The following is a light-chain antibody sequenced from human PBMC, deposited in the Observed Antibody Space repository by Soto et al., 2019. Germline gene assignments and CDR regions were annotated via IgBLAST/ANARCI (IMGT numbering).Light chain of an antibody. CDR3: QQRTDWVT. Sequence: IVMAQSPATLSVSPGERATLSCRASQSVSSNLAWYQQKPGQAPRLLIYEASNRATGIPARFSGSGSGTDFTLTISSLEPEDFAVYYCQQRTDWVTFGGGTKVDIK. V-gene: IGKV3-11*01. CDR2: EAS. J-gene: IGKJ4*01. CDR1: QSVSSN.